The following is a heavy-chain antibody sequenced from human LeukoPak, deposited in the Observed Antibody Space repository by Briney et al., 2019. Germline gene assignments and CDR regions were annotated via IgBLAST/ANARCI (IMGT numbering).Heavy chain of an antibody. J-gene: IGHJ6*02. Sequence: SQTLSLTCAISGDSVSSNSAAWNWLRQSPSRGLEWLGRTYYRSKWYNDYAISVKSRITVNPDTSKNQFSLELNSVTPEDTAVYYCARGSPLTANYYGMDVWGQGTTVTVSS. CDR2: TYYRSKWYN. CDR3: ARGSPLTANYYGMDV. CDR1: GDSVSSNSAA. V-gene: IGHV6-1*01. D-gene: IGHD5-18*01.